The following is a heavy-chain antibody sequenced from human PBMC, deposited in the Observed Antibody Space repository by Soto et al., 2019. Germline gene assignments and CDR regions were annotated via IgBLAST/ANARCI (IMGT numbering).Heavy chain of an antibody. D-gene: IGHD5-18*01. CDR3: TTGGYSFVLGYFIADPPGPHSF. CDR1: GFTFSNAW. Sequence: PGGSLRLSCAASGFTFSNAWMSWARQAPGKGLEWVGRIKSKTDGGTTDYAAPVKGRFTISRDDSKNTLYLQMNSLKTEDTAVYYCTTGGYSFVLGYFIADPPGPHSFRARGSPDPGSS. J-gene: IGHJ1*01. V-gene: IGHV3-15*01. CDR2: IKSKTDGGTT.